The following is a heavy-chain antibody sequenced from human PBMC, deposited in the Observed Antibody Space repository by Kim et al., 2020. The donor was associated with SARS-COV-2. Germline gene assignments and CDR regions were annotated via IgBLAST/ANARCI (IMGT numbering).Heavy chain of an antibody. J-gene: IGHJ4*02. Sequence: SETLSLTCAVSGGSISSGGYSWSWIRQPPGKGLEWIGYIYHSGSTYYNPSLKSRVTISVDRSKNQFSLKLSSVTAADTAVYYCARSLYSYGPSGGYFDYWGQGTLVTVSS. V-gene: IGHV4-30-2*01. CDR2: IYHSGST. D-gene: IGHD5-18*01. CDR3: ARSLYSYGPSGGYFDY. CDR1: GGSISSGGYS.